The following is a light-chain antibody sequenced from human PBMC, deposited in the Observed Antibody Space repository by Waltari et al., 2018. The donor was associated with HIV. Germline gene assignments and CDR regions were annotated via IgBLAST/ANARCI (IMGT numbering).Light chain of an antibody. CDR1: QNLFYSSNNKNY. J-gene: IGKJ2*01. CDR3: QQYYSTPPT. Sequence: DIVMTQSPDSLAVSLGGRTTINCNSSQNLFYSSNNKNYLAWYQHKPGQPPKLLFYWASTRESGVPDRFSGSGSGTNFTLTISSLQADDVAVYFCQQYYSTPPTFGQGTKLEI. CDR2: WAS. V-gene: IGKV4-1*01.